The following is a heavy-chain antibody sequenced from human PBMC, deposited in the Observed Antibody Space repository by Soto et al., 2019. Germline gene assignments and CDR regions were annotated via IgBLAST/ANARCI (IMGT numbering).Heavy chain of an antibody. J-gene: IGHJ6*02. D-gene: IGHD3-3*01. CDR3: ARVGPLYYDFWSGYPRDYYGMDV. V-gene: IGHV3-48*02. CDR1: GFTFSSYS. Sequence: SLRLSCAASGFTFSSYSMNWVRQAPGKGLEWVSYISSSSSTIYYADSVKSRFTISRDNAKNSLYLQMNSLRDEDTAVYYCARVGPLYYDFWSGYPRDYYGMDVWGQGTTVTVSS. CDR2: ISSSSSTI.